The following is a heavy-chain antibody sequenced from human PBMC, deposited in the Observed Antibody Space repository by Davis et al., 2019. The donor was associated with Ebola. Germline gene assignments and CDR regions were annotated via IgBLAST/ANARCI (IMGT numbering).Heavy chain of an antibody. D-gene: IGHD3-10*01. J-gene: IGHJ6*02. Sequence: ITKDNSKNTLYLQMNSLRAEDTAAYYCARGDGFNGMDVWGQGTTVTVSS. CDR3: ARGDGFNGMDV. V-gene: IGHV3-53*01.